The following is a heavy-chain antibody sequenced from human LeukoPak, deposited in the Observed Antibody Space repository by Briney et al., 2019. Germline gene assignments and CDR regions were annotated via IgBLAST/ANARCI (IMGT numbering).Heavy chain of an antibody. CDR2: SRNKANSYTT. CDR1: GVTLSDHH. J-gene: IGHJ4*02. Sequence: TGGSLRLSCAASGVTLSDHHMDWVREPPGEGLEWIGRSRNKANSYTTEYAASVKGRFAISRDDSNNSLYLQMNSLKSEDTAVYYCARVRYGGYDFDQWGQGTLVTVSS. D-gene: IGHD4-17*01. CDR3: ARVRYGGYDFDQ. V-gene: IGHV3-72*01.